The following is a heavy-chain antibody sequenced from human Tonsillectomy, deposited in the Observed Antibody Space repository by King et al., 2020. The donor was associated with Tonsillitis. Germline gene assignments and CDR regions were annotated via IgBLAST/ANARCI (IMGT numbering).Heavy chain of an antibody. CDR3: AKDPDQSIAVRSYNWFDA. CDR2: INWNSANI. V-gene: IGHV3-9*01. Sequence: GQLVQSGGGLVQPGRSLRLSCAASGFTFDDSAMHWVRQIPGKGLEWVSGINWNSANIDYADSVKGRFTISRDNAENSLYLQMNSLRTEDTALYYCAKDPDQSIAVRSYNWFDAWGQGTLVTVSP. D-gene: IGHD6-6*01. CDR1: GFTFDDSA. J-gene: IGHJ5*02.